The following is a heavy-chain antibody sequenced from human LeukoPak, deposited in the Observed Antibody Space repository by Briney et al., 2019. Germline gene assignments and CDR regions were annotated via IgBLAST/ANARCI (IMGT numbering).Heavy chain of an antibody. Sequence: SETLSLTCTVSGGSISSSSYYWGWIRQPPGKGLEWIGSIYDSGSTYHNPSLKSRVTISVDTSNNQFSLKLTSVTAADTAVYYCARLPGDYYDTSGYFKGDYWGQGTLVTVSS. CDR1: GGSISSSSYY. V-gene: IGHV4-39*01. CDR2: IYDSGST. D-gene: IGHD3-22*01. J-gene: IGHJ4*02. CDR3: ARLPGDYYDTSGYFKGDY.